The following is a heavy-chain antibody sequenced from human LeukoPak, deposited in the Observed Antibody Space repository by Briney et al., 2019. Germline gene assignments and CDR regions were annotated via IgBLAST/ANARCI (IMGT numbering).Heavy chain of an antibody. CDR2: IYPGDSDT. CDR3: ARRGYSLGNAFDI. V-gene: IGHV5-51*01. Sequence: GESLKISCKGSGFSFTSYWVGWVRQMPGKGLEWMGIIYPGDSDTRYSPSFQGQVTISAGKSISTAYLQWSSLKASDTAMYYCARRGYSLGNAFDIWGQGTMVTVSS. CDR1: GFSFTSYW. D-gene: IGHD5-18*01. J-gene: IGHJ3*02.